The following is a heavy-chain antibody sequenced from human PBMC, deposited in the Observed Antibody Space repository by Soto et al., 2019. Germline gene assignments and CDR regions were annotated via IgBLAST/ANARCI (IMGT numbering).Heavy chain of an antibody. D-gene: IGHD6-13*01. J-gene: IGHJ6*02. CDR2: IIPIFGTP. V-gene: IGHV1-69*12. CDR3: ASSRKDYYYYGMDV. CDR1: GGTFSSYA. Sequence: QVQLVQSGAEVKKPGSSVKVSCKASGGTFSSYAISWVRQAPGQGLEWMGGIIPIFGTPNYAQKFQGRVTITADESTSTAYMELSSLRSEDPAVYDCASSRKDYYYYGMDVWGQGTTVTVSS.